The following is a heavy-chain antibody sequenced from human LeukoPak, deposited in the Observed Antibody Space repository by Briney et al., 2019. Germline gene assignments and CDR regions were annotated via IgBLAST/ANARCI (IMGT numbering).Heavy chain of an antibody. CDR2: IIPILGIA. CDR1: GGTFSSYT. V-gene: IGHV1-69*04. D-gene: IGHD2-15*01. Sequence: SVKVSCKASGGTFSSYTISWLRQAPGQRLEWMGRIIPILGIANYAQKFQGRVTITADKSTSTAYMELSSLRSEDTAVYYCARDLGYCSGGSCYNWFDPWGQGTLVTVSS. J-gene: IGHJ5*02. CDR3: ARDLGYCSGGSCYNWFDP.